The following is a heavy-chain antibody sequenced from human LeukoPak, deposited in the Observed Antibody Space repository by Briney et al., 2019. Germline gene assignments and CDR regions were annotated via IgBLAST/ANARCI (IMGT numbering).Heavy chain of an antibody. CDR1: GFSLSTRGVG. CDR2: IYWDDDK. D-gene: IGHD2-8*01. V-gene: IGHV2-5*02. Sequence: SGPTLVKPTQTITLTCSFSGFSLSTRGVGVGWIRQPPGKALEWLALIYWDDDKCYSPPLKSRLTITKDTSKNQVVLTMTNMDPVDTATYYCAHRADCTNDVCYTFDYWGQGTLVTVSS. CDR3: AHRADCTNDVCYTFDY. J-gene: IGHJ4*02.